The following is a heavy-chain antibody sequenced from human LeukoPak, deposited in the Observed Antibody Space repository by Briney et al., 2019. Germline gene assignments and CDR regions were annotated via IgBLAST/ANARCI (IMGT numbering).Heavy chain of an antibody. D-gene: IGHD6-6*01. V-gene: IGHV4-34*01. CDR1: GGSFSGYY. CDR3: ARGYEDLGLKGKYSSSSGLCYFDY. J-gene: IGHJ4*02. Sequence: PSETLSLTCAVYGGSFSGYYWSWIRQPPGNGLEWIGEINHSGSTNYNPSLKSRVTISVDTSKNQFSLKLSSVTAADTAVYYCARGYEDLGLKGKYSSSSGLCYFDYWGQGTLVTVSS. CDR2: INHSGST.